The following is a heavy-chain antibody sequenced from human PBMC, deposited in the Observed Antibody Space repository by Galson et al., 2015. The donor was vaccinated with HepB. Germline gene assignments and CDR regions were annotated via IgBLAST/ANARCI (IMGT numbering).Heavy chain of an antibody. Sequence: LSLTCTVSGGSISSSSYYWGWIRQPPGKGLEWIGSIYYSGSTYYNPSLKSRVTISVDTSKNQFSLKLSSVTAADTAVYYCARHSTEWGYYDSSGSRAFDIWGQGTMVTVSS. CDR1: GGSISSSSYY. CDR2: IYYSGST. J-gene: IGHJ3*02. D-gene: IGHD3-22*01. CDR3: ARHSTEWGYYDSSGSRAFDI. V-gene: IGHV4-39*01.